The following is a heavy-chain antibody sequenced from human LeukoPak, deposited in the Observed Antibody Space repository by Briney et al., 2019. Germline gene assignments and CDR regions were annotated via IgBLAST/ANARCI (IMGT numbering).Heavy chain of an antibody. CDR3: STTYYYDSSEGY. D-gene: IGHD3-22*01. Sequence: GGSLRLSCVASTFTKAWMNWVRQAPGKGLEWVGRVKNRGDGRTTDYAAPVKGRFIISRDDSKNTLYLQMNSLKTEDTAVYYCSTTYYYDSSEGYWGQGTLVTVSS. CDR1: TFTKAW. CDR2: VKNRGDGRTT. J-gene: IGHJ4*02. V-gene: IGHV3-15*07.